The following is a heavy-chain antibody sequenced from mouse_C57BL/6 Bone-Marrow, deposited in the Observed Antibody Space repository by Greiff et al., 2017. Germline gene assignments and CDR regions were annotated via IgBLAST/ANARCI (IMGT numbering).Heavy chain of an antibody. V-gene: IGHV1-18*01. D-gene: IGHD1-1*01. CDR2: INPYNGGT. J-gene: IGHJ2*01. CDR3: ARLVTTVVATSFDY. Sequence: EVQLQQSGPELVKPGASVTIPCKASGYTFTDYNMDWVKQSHGKSLEWIGDINPYNGGTIYNQKFKGKATLTVDKSSSTAYMELRSLTSEDTAVYYCARLVTTVVATSFDYWGQGTTLTVSS. CDR1: GYTFTDYN.